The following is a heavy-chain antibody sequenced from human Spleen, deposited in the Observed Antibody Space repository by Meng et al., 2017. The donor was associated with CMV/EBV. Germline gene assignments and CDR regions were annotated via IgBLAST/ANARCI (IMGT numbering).Heavy chain of an antibody. CDR2: IIPIFGTS. J-gene: IGHJ4*02. CDR1: VGPFSTHA. D-gene: IGHD3-10*02. CDR3: ARSPDGLFVHY. Sequence: CKASVGPFSTHAFSGVRQAPGQGLEWMGGIIPIFGTSNYAQRFQGRVTITADESTSTAYMEVSSLRSEDTAVYFCARSPDGLFVHYWGQGTLVTVSS. V-gene: IGHV1-69*01.